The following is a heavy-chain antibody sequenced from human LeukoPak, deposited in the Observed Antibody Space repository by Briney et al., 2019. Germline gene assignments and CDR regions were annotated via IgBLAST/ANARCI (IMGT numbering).Heavy chain of an antibody. CDR1: GYTFTNYG. Sequence: VEVSCKASGYTFTNYGISWVRQAPGHGLEWMGWISAYNGNTNYAQKLQGRVTMTTDTSTSTAYMELRSLRSDDTAVYYCARDRGELHLDYWGQGTLVTVSS. CDR2: ISAYNGNT. J-gene: IGHJ4*02. D-gene: IGHD1-26*01. V-gene: IGHV1-18*01. CDR3: ARDRGELHLDY.